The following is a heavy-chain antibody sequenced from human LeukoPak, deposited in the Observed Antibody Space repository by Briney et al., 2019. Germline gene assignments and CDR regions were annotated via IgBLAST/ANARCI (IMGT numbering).Heavy chain of an antibody. CDR1: GLTFNKYW. V-gene: IGHV3-7*01. CDR3: ARGPTNGQAFDY. D-gene: IGHD2-8*01. Sequence: SGGSLRLSCEASGLTFNKYWMTWVRQAPGKGLEWVANIRQDGSVKTSVDSVKGRFTISRDNAKNSLYLQMDSLRAEDTAVYYCARGPTNGQAFDYWGQGTLVSVSS. J-gene: IGHJ4*02. CDR2: IRQDGSVK.